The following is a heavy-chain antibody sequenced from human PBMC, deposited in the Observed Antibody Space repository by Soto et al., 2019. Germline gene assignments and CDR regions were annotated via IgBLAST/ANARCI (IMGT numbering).Heavy chain of an antibody. D-gene: IGHD3-3*01. Sequence: QVLLVQSGAEVKKPGASVKVSCKASGYTFNSYGVSWVRQAPGQGLEWMGWISAYNGNTKYSQNLQGRVTMTIDTTTSPAYLEVRSLRSDDTAIYYCARYFWSGQLPFYFDQWGQGTLVTVSS. J-gene: IGHJ4*02. CDR2: ISAYNGNT. V-gene: IGHV1-18*01. CDR3: ARYFWSGQLPFYFDQ. CDR1: GYTFNSYG.